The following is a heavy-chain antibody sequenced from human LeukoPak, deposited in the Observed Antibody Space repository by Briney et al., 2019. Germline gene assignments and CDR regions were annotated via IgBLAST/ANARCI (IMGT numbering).Heavy chain of an antibody. CDR2: IIPIFGTA. V-gene: IGHV1-69*13. D-gene: IGHD3-9*01. Sequence: SVKVSCKASGGTFSSYAISWVRQAPGQGLEWMGGIIPIFGTANYAQKFQGRVTITADESTSTAYMELSSLRSDDTAVYYCARVDILTGYYFFDSWGQGTLVTVSS. CDR3: ARVDILTGYYFFDS. CDR1: GGTFSSYA. J-gene: IGHJ4*02.